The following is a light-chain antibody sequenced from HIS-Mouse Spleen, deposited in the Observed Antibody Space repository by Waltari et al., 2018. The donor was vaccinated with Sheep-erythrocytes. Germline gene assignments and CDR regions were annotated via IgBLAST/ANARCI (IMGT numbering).Light chain of an antibody. CDR1: KWGDKY. CDR3: QAWDSSTAVV. Sequence: SYELTQPPSVSVSPGQTASITCSGDKWGDKYACWYQQKPGQSPVLVINQDSKRPSGIPERFSGSNSGNTATLTISGTQAMDEADYYCQAWDSSTAVVFGGGTKLTVL. CDR2: QDS. V-gene: IGLV3-1*01. J-gene: IGLJ2*01.